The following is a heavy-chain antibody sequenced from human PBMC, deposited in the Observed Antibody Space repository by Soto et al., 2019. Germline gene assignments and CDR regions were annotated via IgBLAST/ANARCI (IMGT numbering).Heavy chain of an antibody. CDR2: ISAYNGNT. J-gene: IGHJ4*02. D-gene: IGHD3-22*01. CDR3: ARVRDYYDSSGYYVDY. Sequence: QVQLVQSGAEVKKPGASVKVSCKASGYTFTSYGISWVRQAPGQGLEWMGWISAYNGNTNYAQKLQGRVTMTTDTSTSTVYMELRSLRSDDTAVYYCARVRDYYDSSGYYVDYWGQGTLVTVSS. V-gene: IGHV1-18*01. CDR1: GYTFTSYG.